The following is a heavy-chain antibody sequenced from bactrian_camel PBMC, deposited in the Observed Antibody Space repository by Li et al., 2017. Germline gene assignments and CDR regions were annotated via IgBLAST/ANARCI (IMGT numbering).Heavy chain of an antibody. V-gene: IGHV3S53*01. J-gene: IGHJ6*01. Sequence: HVQLVESGGGSVQAGGSLRLSCVDSGHTANRPTMAWFRQAPGKEREGVATIDSDGTTNYADSVKGRFTISKDSAKNRLYLQMNSLKPEDSAMYYCAADSPFPQHSGSCILALPGTDFGYWGQGTQVTVS. CDR3: AADSPFPQHSGSCILALPGTDFGY. CDR1: GHTANRPT. D-gene: IGHD2*01. CDR2: IDSDGTT.